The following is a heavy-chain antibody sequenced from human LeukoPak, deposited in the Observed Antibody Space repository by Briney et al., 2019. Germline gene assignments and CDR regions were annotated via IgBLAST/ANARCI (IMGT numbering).Heavy chain of an antibody. J-gene: IGHJ6*03. CDR3: ASGSGSYRTPYYYMDV. D-gene: IGHD3-10*01. CDR2: ISGSGGSI. V-gene: IGHV3-23*01. CDR1: GFTFSSYA. Sequence: PGGSLRLSCAASGFTFSSYAMSWVRQAPGKGLEWVSVISGSGGSIYYADSVKGRFTISRDNSKNTLYLQMNSLRAEDTAVYYCASGSGSYRTPYYYMDVWGTGTTVTVSS.